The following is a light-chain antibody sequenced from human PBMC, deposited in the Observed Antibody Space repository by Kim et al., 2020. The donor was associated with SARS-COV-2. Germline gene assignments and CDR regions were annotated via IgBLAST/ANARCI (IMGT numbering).Light chain of an antibody. CDR2: AVS. V-gene: IGLV2-14*03. CDR3: SSYTRSSTNYV. Sequence: SITLSCTGTSSDVGSNNYVSWYQQHPGKAPKLMIYAVSNRPSGVSNRFSGSKSGNTASLTISGLQAEDEADYYCSSYTRSSTNYVFGTGTKVTVL. J-gene: IGLJ1*01. CDR1: SSDVGSNNY.